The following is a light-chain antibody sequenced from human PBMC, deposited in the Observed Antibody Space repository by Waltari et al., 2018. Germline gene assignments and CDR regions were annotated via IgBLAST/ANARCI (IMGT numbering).Light chain of an antibody. Sequence: SSELTQDPAVSVALGQIVRIPCHVDIPRTYYGIWCRQEPGPAPELVIHGKNNRPSGIPDRFSASSSGNTASLTITGAQAEDEGDYYCHSRDLSGDVVFGGGTKVTVL. CDR3: HSRDLSGDVV. J-gene: IGLJ2*01. V-gene: IGLV3-19*01. CDR2: GKN. CDR1: IPRTYY.